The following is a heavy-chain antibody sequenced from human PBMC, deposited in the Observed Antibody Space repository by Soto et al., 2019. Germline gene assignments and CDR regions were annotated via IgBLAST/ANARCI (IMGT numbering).Heavy chain of an antibody. J-gene: IGHJ5*02. Sequence: QVQLVQSGAEVKKPGSSVKVSCKASVGTFSSYAISWVRQAPGQGLEWMGGIIPIFGTANYAQKFQGRVTITADESTTTAYMELSSLRSEDTAVYYCARVAVYCSSTSCYINWFDPWGQGTLVTVSS. V-gene: IGHV1-69*01. CDR1: VGTFSSYA. D-gene: IGHD2-2*02. CDR2: IIPIFGTA. CDR3: ARVAVYCSSTSCYINWFDP.